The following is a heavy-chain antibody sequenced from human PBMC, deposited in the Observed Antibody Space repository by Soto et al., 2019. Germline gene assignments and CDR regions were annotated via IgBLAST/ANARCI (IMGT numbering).Heavy chain of an antibody. CDR2: IIPTLGIA. J-gene: IGHJ3*02. V-gene: IGHV1-69*04. CDR1: GGTFSSYT. D-gene: IGHD2-21*02. CDR3: ARDQGRDSDAFDI. Sequence: SVKVACKASGGTFSSYTISWVRQAPGQGLEWMGRIIPTLGIANYAQKFQGRVTITADKSTSTAYMELSSLRSEDTAVYYCARDQGRDSDAFDIWGQGTMVTVSS.